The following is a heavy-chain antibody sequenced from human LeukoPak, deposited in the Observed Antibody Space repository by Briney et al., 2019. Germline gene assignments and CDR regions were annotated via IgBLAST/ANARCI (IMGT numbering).Heavy chain of an antibody. V-gene: IGHV1-18*01. CDR2: ISAYNGNT. D-gene: IGHD3-3*01. CDR1: GYTFTSYG. Sequence: ASVRVSCKASGYTFTSYGISWVRQAPGQGLEWMGWISAYNGNTNYVQKLQGRVTMTTDTSTSTAYMELRSLRSDDTAVYYCARAEAYYDFWSGYFWGQGTLVTASS. CDR3: ARAEAYYDFWSGYF. J-gene: IGHJ4*02.